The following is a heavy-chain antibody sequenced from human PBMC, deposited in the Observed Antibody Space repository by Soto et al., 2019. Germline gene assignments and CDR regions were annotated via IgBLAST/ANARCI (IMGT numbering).Heavy chain of an antibody. J-gene: IGHJ6*02. CDR3: ARPRRDRNYYDGMAV. Sequence: QVQLVQSGAEMQQPGASVRVSCKASGGTFSKYAFSWVRQAPGQGLEWLGGTIPMLGTPNYAQKFQGRIAISADESTATVYMELSSLRYEDTAGDFGARPRRDRNYYDGMAVWGQGTTVPVSS. CDR2: TIPMLGTP. CDR1: GGTFSKYA. D-gene: IGHD3-22*01. V-gene: IGHV1-69*01.